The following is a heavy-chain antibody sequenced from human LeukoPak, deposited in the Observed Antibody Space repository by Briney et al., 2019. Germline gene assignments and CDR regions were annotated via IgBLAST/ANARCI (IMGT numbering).Heavy chain of an antibody. CDR3: AKAPVFGSSWYDY. J-gene: IGHJ4*02. CDR2: ISGSGGST. Sequence: PGGSLRLSCAASGFTVSSNYMSWVRQAPGKGLEWVSAISGSGGSTYCADSVKGRFTISRDNSKNTLYLQMNSLRAEDTAVYYCAKAPVFGSSWYDYWGQGTLVTVSS. CDR1: GFTVSSNY. V-gene: IGHV3-23*01. D-gene: IGHD6-13*01.